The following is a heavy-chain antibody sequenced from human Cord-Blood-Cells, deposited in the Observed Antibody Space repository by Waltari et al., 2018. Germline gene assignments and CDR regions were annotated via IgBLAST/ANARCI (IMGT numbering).Heavy chain of an antibody. J-gene: IGHJ6*02. Sequence: QVQLQQWGAGLLKPSETLSLTCAVYGGSFSGYYWSWIRQPPGKGLEWIGEINHSGSTNYNPSLKSRVTISVDTSKNQFSLKLSSVTAADTAVYYCAREVRGPAYYGMDVWGQGTTVTVSS. V-gene: IGHV4-34*01. D-gene: IGHD3-10*01. CDR3: AREVRGPAYYGMDV. CDR1: GGSFSGYY. CDR2: INHSGST.